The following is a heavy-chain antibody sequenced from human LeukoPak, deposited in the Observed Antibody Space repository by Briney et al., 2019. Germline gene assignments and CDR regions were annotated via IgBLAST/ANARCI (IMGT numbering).Heavy chain of an antibody. D-gene: IGHD4-23*01. CDR3: ARAPITTMGTPYYFDY. J-gene: IGHJ4*02. Sequence: GGSLRLSCAASGFPFSTYWMTWVPQAPGKGPEWVAVISYDGSNKYYADSVKGRFTISRDNSKNTLYLQMSSLRAEDTAVYYCARAPITTMGTPYYFDYWGQGTLVTVSS. V-gene: IGHV3-30*03. CDR1: GFPFSTYW. CDR2: ISYDGSNK.